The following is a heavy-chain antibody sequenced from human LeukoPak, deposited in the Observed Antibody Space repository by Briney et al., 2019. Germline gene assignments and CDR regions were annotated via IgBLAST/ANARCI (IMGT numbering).Heavy chain of an antibody. Sequence: GGSLRLSCAASGFTFSSYAMHWVRQAPGKGLEYVSAISSNGGSTYYANSVKGRFTISRDNSKNTLYLQMGSLRAEDMAVYYCARAGYYYGMDVWGEGTTVTVSS. CDR3: ARAGYYYGMDV. CDR1: GFTFSSYA. V-gene: IGHV3-64*01. CDR2: ISSNGGST. D-gene: IGHD7-27*01. J-gene: IGHJ6*04.